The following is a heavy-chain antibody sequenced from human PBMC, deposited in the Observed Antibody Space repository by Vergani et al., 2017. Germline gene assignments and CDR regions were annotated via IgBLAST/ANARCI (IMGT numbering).Heavy chain of an antibody. Sequence: QVQLQQWGAGLLKPSETLSLTCAVSGYSISSGYYWGWIRQPPGKGLEWIGSIYHSGSTYYNPSLKSRVTISVDTSKNQFSLKLSSVTAADTAVYFCARHSTVEWLVKLGWIDPWGQGSLVTVSS. J-gene: IGHJ5*02. CDR1: GYSISSGYY. D-gene: IGHD6-19*01. CDR3: ARHSTVEWLVKLGWIDP. V-gene: IGHV4-38-2*01. CDR2: IYHSGST.